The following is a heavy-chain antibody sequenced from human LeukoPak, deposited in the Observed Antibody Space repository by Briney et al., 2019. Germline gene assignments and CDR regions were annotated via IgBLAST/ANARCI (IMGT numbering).Heavy chain of an antibody. CDR2: ISGSGGST. CDR3: ARDYDFWSGSMGNWFDP. D-gene: IGHD3-3*01. J-gene: IGHJ5*02. Sequence: GGSLRLSCAASGFTFSSYAMSWVRQAPGKGLEWVSAISGSGGSTYYADSVKGRFTISRDNAKNSLYLQMNSLRAEDTAVYYCARDYDFWSGSMGNWFDPWGQGTLVTVSS. V-gene: IGHV3-23*01. CDR1: GFTFSSYA.